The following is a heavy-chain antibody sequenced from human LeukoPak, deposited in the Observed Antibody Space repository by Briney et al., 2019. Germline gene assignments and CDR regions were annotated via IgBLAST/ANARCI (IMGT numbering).Heavy chain of an antibody. CDR3: ATSYSSGWYFFDRAEYFQH. D-gene: IGHD6-19*01. CDR1: GFTFSSYG. CDR2: IRYDGSNK. Sequence: PGGSLRLSCAASGFTFSSYGMHWVRQAPGKGLEWVAFIRYDGSNKYYADSVKGRFTISRDNSKNTLYLQMNSLRAEDTAVYYCATSYSSGWYFFDRAEYFQHWGQGTLVTVSS. V-gene: IGHV3-30*02. J-gene: IGHJ1*01.